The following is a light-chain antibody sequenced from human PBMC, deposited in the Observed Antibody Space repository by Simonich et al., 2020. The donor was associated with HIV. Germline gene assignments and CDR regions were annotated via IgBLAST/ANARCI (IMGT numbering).Light chain of an antibody. V-gene: IGLV2-14*02. CDR1: SSDVGSYNL. CDR3: SSYTINKTFV. J-gene: IGLJ2*01. CDR2: EGN. Sequence: QSALTQPASVSGSPGQSITISCTGTSSDVGSYNLVSWYQQHPGKAPKLMIYEGNKRPSGVSNRFSGSKSGNTASLTISGLQAEDEADYYCSSYTINKTFVFGGWTKLTVL.